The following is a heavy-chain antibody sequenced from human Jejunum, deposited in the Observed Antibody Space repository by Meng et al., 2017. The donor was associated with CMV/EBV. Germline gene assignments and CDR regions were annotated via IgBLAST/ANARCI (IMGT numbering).Heavy chain of an antibody. Sequence: FSSDWMGWVRQAPGKGLEWVANIAQDGSEKYYVDSVRGRFTISRDNAKNSLFLQMNSLRADDTAVYCCARDKGKLLRRDYYGVDVWGQGTTVTVSS. CDR3: ARDKGKLLRRDYYGVDV. CDR2: IAQDGSEK. V-gene: IGHV3-7*01. CDR1: FSSDW. J-gene: IGHJ6*02. D-gene: IGHD1-26*01.